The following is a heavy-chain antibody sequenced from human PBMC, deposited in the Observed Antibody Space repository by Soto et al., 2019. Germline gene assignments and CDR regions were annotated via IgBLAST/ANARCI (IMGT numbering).Heavy chain of an antibody. J-gene: IGHJ5*02. CDR1: GYTFTSYA. CDR3: ARDKRENSSGYYYVNWFDP. D-gene: IGHD3-22*01. CDR2: INAGNGNT. Sequence: ASVKVSCKASGYTFTSYAMHWVRQAPGQRLEWMGWINAGNGNTKYSQKFQGRVTITRDTSASTAYMELSSLRSEDTAVYYCARDKRENSSGYYYVNWFDPWGQGTLVTVSS. V-gene: IGHV1-3*01.